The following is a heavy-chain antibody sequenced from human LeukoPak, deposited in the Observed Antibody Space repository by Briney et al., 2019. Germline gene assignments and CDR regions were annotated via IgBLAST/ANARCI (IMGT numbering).Heavy chain of an antibody. V-gene: IGHV3-30-3*01. D-gene: IGHD3-10*01. Sequence: PGGSLRLSCAASGFTFSSYAMHWVRQAPGKGLEWVAVISYDGSNKYYADSVKGRFTISRDNSKNTLYLQMNSLRADDTAVYYCAKAGSRYYFDYWGQGTLVTVSS. J-gene: IGHJ4*02. CDR2: ISYDGSNK. CDR3: AKAGSRYYFDY. CDR1: GFTFSSYA.